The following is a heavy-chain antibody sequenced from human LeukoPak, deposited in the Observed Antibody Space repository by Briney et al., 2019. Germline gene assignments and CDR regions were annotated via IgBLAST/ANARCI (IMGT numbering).Heavy chain of an antibody. J-gene: IGHJ3*02. V-gene: IGHV6-1*01. Sequence: PSETLSLTCTVSGGSISSYYWSWIRQSPSRGLEWLGRTYYRSKWSNDYAVSVKSRITINPDTSKNQFSLQLNSVTPEDTAVYYCARYGDQTAAGTRAFDIWGQGTMVTVSS. CDR2: TYYRSKWSN. CDR3: ARYGDQTAAGTRAFDI. CDR1: GGSISSYY. D-gene: IGHD6-13*01.